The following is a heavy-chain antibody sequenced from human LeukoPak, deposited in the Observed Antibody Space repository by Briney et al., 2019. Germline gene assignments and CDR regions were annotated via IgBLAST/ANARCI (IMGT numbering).Heavy chain of an antibody. Sequence: AASVKVSCKASGYTFTSYYMHWVRQAPGQGLEWMGIINPSGGSTSYAQKFQGGVTMTRDMSTSTVYMELSSLRSEDTAVYYCARVGYCSSTSCSRQRGNWFDPWGQGTLVTVSS. CDR3: ARVGYCSSTSCSRQRGNWFDP. V-gene: IGHV1-46*01. D-gene: IGHD2-2*03. CDR2: INPSGGST. CDR1: GYTFTSYY. J-gene: IGHJ5*02.